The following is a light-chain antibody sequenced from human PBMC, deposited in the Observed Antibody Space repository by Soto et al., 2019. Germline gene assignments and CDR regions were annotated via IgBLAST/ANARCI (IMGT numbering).Light chain of an antibody. J-gene: IGKJ1*01. Sequence: EMLMTQSPAPLSSFPGDRVTLSFRASQYINTRLAWYQHRPGQAPRLLIYQTSIRAAGIPARFSASGTGTDFTLTISDVQPEDFAVYYCHQRQSWPRTFGQGTKVDIK. CDR1: QYINTR. CDR2: QTS. CDR3: HQRQSWPRT. V-gene: IGKV3-11*01.